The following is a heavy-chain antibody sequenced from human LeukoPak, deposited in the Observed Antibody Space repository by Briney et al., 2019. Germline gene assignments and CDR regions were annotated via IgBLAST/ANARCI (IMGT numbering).Heavy chain of an antibody. CDR1: GYTFTSYA. Sequence: GASVKVSCKASGYTFTSYAMHWVRQAPGQRLEWMGWINAGNGNTKYSQKFQGRVTITRDTSASTAYMELSSLRSEDTAVYYCARGLGYCSSTSCYDLDYWGQGTLVTVSS. V-gene: IGHV1-3*01. CDR2: INAGNGNT. J-gene: IGHJ4*02. CDR3: ARGLGYCSSTSCYDLDY. D-gene: IGHD2-2*01.